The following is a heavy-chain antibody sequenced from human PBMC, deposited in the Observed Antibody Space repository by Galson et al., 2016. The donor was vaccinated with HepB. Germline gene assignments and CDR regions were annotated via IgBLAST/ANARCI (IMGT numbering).Heavy chain of an antibody. J-gene: IGHJ4*02. CDR3: ARGVGATSYPD. Sequence: SVKVSCKASGYTFTTHGVSWVRQAPGQGLEWIGWISGYDGNSNSAQKLLGRVTMTTDISTSTAYMELRSLRSDDTAVYYCARGVGATSYPDWGQGTLVTVSS. D-gene: IGHD1-26*01. CDR2: ISGYDGNS. V-gene: IGHV1-18*04. CDR1: GYTFTTHG.